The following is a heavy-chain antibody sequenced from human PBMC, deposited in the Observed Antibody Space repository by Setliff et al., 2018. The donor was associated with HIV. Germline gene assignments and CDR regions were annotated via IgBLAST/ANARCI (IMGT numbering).Heavy chain of an antibody. J-gene: IGHJ3*02. CDR3: AREALHAGGWRGAFDI. D-gene: IGHD6-19*01. CDR2: INPSGGGT. CDR1: RGTFSTYP. Sequence: ASVKVSCKASRGTFSTYPLTWVRQAPGQGLEWMGIINPSGGGTTYAQTFQDRVTMSRDTSTSTVYMELSSLRSEDTAVYYCAREALHAGGWRGAFDIWGQGTMVTVSS. V-gene: IGHV1-46*01.